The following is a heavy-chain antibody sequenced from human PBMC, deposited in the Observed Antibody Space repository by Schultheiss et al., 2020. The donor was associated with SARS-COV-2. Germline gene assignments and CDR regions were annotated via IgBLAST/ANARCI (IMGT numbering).Heavy chain of an antibody. CDR1: GGSISSGGYS. J-gene: IGHJ4*02. Sequence: SETLSLTCAVSGGSISSGGYSWSWIRQPPGKGLEWIGYIYYSGSTYYNPSLKSRVTISVDTSKNQFSLKLSSVTAADTAVYYCARKTMVRGVIPAIYFDYWGQGTLVTVSS. CDR2: IYYSGST. CDR3: ARKTMVRGVIPAIYFDY. D-gene: IGHD3-10*01. V-gene: IGHV4-30-2*03.